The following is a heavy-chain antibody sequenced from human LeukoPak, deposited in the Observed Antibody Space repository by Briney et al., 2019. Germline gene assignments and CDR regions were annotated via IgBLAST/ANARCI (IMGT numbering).Heavy chain of an antibody. CDR2: ITDSGGDT. Sequence: PGGSLRLSCAASGFTFSSYAMSWVRQAPGTGLEWFSAITDSGGDTYYSDSVKGRFIISRDNSKNSLYLHMNSLRAEDTAVYHCAKGSSASRPYYFDYWGQGTLVTVSS. D-gene: IGHD2-2*01. V-gene: IGHV3-23*01. CDR1: GFTFSSYA. J-gene: IGHJ4*02. CDR3: AKGSSASRPYYFDY.